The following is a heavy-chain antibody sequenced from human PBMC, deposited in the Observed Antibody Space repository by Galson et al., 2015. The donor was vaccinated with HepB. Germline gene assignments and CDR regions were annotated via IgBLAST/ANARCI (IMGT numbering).Heavy chain of an antibody. J-gene: IGHJ4*02. CDR2: IKEDGSEQ. V-gene: IGHV3-7*01. CDR3: AGTAVATPGAH. Sequence: SLRLSCAASEFAFKTYWMSWVRQAPGKGLEWLANIKEDGSEQYYVDSVKGRFTISRDNAKNSLYLQMNSLRFDDTAVYYCAGTAVATPGAHWGQGTLVTVSS. CDR1: EFAFKTYW. D-gene: IGHD5-18*01.